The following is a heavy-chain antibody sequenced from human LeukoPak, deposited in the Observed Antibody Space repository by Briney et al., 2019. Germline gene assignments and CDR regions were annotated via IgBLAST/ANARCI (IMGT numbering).Heavy chain of an antibody. Sequence: AESLRLSCTVSASSFRKTWMSWVRQAPGKGLEWVGRIKSTPDGAAADSAAPGRGRVNISRDDSHNTLYLQMDRLESEDTAVYYCTTDGGFWSRDVAHKCDIWGQGTLVTVSS. CDR1: ASSFRKTW. D-gene: IGHD2-15*01. CDR2: IKSTPDGAAA. V-gene: IGHV3-15*01. J-gene: IGHJ4*02. CDR3: TTDGGFWSRDVAHKCDI.